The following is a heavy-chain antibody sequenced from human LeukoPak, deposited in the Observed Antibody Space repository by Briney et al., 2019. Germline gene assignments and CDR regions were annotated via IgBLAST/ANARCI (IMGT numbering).Heavy chain of an antibody. J-gene: IGHJ4*02. CDR3: AKDAAWLLYSG. Sequence: LTGGSLRLSCVASGFAFSRHGMNWVRQAPGKGLEWVSGISPSGDIKYYVDSVKGRFTVARDNSKSTLCLQINSLRDAGTAVYYCAKDAAWLLYSGWGQGALVTVSS. V-gene: IGHV3-23*01. CDR1: GFAFSRHG. CDR2: ISPSGDIK. D-gene: IGHD5-12*01.